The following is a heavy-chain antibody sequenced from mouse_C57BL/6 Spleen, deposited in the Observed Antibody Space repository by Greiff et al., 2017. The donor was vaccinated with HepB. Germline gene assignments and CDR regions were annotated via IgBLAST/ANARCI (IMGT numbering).Heavy chain of an antibody. CDR2: IDPVDGET. Sequence: EVQLQQSVAELVKPGVSVKLSCSASGFNIIDYYMHWVKQRTEQVLEWIGRIDPVDGETKYAPKIQGKATITADTSSNTAYLQHSSLTSEDTAVYYCAMSPYGYYARDYWGQGTSVTVTS. CDR1: GFNIIDYY. D-gene: IGHD1-1*02. J-gene: IGHJ4*01. CDR3: AMSPYGYYARDY. V-gene: IGHV14-2*01.